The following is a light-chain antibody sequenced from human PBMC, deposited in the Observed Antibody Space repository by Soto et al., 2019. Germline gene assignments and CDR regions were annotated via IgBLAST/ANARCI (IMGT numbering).Light chain of an antibody. CDR3: CSSGGSPTYV. Sequence: QSVLTQPASVSGSPGQSITISCTGTSSNVGSYKLVSWYQQHPGKAPKPMIFEVNKRPSGVSNRFSGSKSGNTASLTISGLKVEEEADYYCCSSGGSPTYVFGTGTKVTVL. CDR1: SSNVGSYKL. J-gene: IGLJ1*01. V-gene: IGLV2-23*02. CDR2: EVN.